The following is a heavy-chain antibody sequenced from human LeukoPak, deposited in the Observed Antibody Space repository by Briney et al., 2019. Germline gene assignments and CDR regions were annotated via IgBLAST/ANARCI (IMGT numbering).Heavy chain of an antibody. J-gene: IGHJ4*02. CDR2: IYHSGST. CDR3: ARAKGDYDHFDY. D-gene: IGHD4-17*01. CDR1: GGSISSGGYS. Sequence: SETLSLTCAVSGGSISSGGYSWSWIRQPPGKGLEWIGYIYHSGSTYYNPSLKSRVTISVDRSKDQFSLKLSSVTAADTAVYYCARAKGDYDHFDYWGQGTLVTVSS. V-gene: IGHV4-30-2*01.